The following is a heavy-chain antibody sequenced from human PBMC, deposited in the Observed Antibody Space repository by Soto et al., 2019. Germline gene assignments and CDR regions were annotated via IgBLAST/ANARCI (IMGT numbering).Heavy chain of an antibody. J-gene: IGHJ6*02. CDR2: INPNSGGT. CDR1: GYTFTGYY. CDR3: ARSIAAAGSLYYYYYGMDV. V-gene: IGHV1-2*04. D-gene: IGHD6-13*01. Sequence: GASVKVSCKSSGYTFTGYYMHWVRHAPGQGLEWMGWINPNSGGTNYAQKFQGWVTMTRDTSISTAYMELSRLRSDDTAVYYCARSIAAAGSLYYYYYGMDVWGQGTTVTVSS.